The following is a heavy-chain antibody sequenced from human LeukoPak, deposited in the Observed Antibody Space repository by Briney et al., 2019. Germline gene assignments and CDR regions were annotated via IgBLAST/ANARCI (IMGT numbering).Heavy chain of an antibody. V-gene: IGHV3-64D*06. J-gene: IGHJ3*02. D-gene: IGHD3-22*01. CDR1: GFTFSSYA. CDR3: ARGVGGYYDSSNYQRGAFDI. CDR2: ISSNGGST. Sequence: GGSLRLSCSASGFTFSSYAMHWVRQAPGKGLEYVSAISSNGGSTYYADSVKGRFTISRDNSKNTLYLQMSSLRAEDTAVYYCARGVGGYYDSSNYQRGAFDIWGQGTMVTVSS.